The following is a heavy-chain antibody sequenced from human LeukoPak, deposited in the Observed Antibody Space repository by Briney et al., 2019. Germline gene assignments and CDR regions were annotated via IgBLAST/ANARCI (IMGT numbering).Heavy chain of an antibody. J-gene: IGHJ4*02. V-gene: IGHV4-59*01. CDR1: GGSISGYY. CDR2: IHYTGRT. D-gene: IGHD3-22*01. Sequence: PSETLSLTCTVSGGSISGYYWTWIRQPPGKGLEWVAYIHYTGRTNYNPSLKSRVTISLDTSNNQFSLKLNSVTAADTAVYYCARILDSGLADYWGQGTLVTVSS. CDR3: ARILDSGLADY.